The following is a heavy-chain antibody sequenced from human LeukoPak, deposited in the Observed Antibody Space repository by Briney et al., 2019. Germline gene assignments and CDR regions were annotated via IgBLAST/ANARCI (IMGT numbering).Heavy chain of an antibody. Sequence: GASVTVSCTASGGTFSSYAISWVRQAPGQGLEWMGGIIPIFGTANYAQKFQGRVTITADESTSTAYMELSSLRSEDTAVYYCATTASPRGYSGYDPWGYYFDYWGQGTLVTVSS. V-gene: IGHV1-69*13. CDR1: GGTFSSYA. CDR3: ATTASPRGYSGYDPWGYYFDY. J-gene: IGHJ4*02. D-gene: IGHD5-12*01. CDR2: IIPIFGTA.